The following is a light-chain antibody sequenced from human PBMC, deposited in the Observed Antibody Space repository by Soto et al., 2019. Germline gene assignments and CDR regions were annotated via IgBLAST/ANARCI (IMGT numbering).Light chain of an antibody. J-gene: IGLJ1*01. CDR2: GNS. Sequence: QAVLTQPPSVSGSPGQRVTISCTGSSCNIGAGYDVHWYQQRPGTAPKLLIYGNSNRPSGVPDRFSGSKSGTSASLAITGLQAEDEADYYCQSYDSSLSFYVFGTGTKLTVL. CDR3: QSYDSSLSFYV. V-gene: IGLV1-40*01. CDR1: SCNIGAGYD.